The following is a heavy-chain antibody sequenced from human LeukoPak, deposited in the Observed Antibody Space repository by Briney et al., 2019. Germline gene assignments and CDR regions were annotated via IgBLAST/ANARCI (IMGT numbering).Heavy chain of an antibody. D-gene: IGHD4-17*01. CDR1: GGSISSYY. CDR2: IYYSGST. CDR3: ATLRVATVTYPQDYYYGMDV. J-gene: IGHJ6*02. Sequence: SETLSLTCTVSGGSISSYYWSWIRQPPGKGLEWIGYIYYSGSTNYNPSLKSRVTISVDTSKNQFSLKLSSVTAADTAVYYCATLRVATVTYPQDYYYGMDVWGQGTTVTVSS. V-gene: IGHV4-59*12.